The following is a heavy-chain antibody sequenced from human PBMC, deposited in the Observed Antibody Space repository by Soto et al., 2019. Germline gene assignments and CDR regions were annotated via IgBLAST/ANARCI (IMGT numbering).Heavy chain of an antibody. J-gene: IGHJ6*03. V-gene: IGHV3-9*01. CDR2: ISWNSGSI. CDR3: AKDIERLHYDSLTGYRPPPAVWSVGMDV. D-gene: IGHD3-9*01. Sequence: EVQLVESGGGLVQPGRSLRLSCAASGFTFDDYAMHWVRQAPGKGLEWVSGISWNSGSIGYADSVKGRFTISRDNAKNSLYLQMNSLRAEDTALYYCAKDIERLHYDSLTGYRPPPAVWSVGMDVLGKGTTVTVSS. CDR1: GFTFDDYA.